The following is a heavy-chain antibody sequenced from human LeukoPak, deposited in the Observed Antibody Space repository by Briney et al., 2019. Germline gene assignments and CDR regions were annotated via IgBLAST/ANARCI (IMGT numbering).Heavy chain of an antibody. CDR2: IYYSGST. J-gene: IGHJ4*02. CDR1: GGSFSGYY. V-gene: IGHV4-59*08. Sequence: PSETLSLTCAVYGGSFSGYYWSWIRQPPGKGLEWIGYIYYSGSTNYNPSLKSRVTISVDTSKNQFSLKLSSVTAADTAVYYCARQQRYCSGGSCYFLFDYWGQGTLVTVSS. CDR3: ARQQRYCSGGSCYFLFDY. D-gene: IGHD2-15*01.